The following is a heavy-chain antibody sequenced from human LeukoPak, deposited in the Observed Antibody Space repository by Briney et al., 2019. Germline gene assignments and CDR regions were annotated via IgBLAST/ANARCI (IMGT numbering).Heavy chain of an antibody. Sequence: ASVKVSCKASGGTFSSYAISWVRQAPGQGLEWMGGIIPIFGTANYAQKFQGRVTITADESTSTAYMELSSLRSEDTAVYYCARDSYDYGDYSYSFDYWGQGTLVTVSS. D-gene: IGHD4-17*01. J-gene: IGHJ4*02. V-gene: IGHV1-69*13. CDR1: GGTFSSYA. CDR3: ARDSYDYGDYSYSFDY. CDR2: IIPIFGTA.